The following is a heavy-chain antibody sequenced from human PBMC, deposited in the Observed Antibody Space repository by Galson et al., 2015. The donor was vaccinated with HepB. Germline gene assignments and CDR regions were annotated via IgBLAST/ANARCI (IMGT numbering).Heavy chain of an antibody. D-gene: IGHD5-12*01. CDR1: GGSISSYY. Sequence: ETLSLTCTVSGGSISSYYWSWIRQPPGKGLEWIGYIYYSGSTNYNPSLKSRVTISVDTSKNQFSLKLSSVTAADTAVYYCARTTEYSGYWGSRGPSAFDIWGQGTMVTVSS. J-gene: IGHJ3*02. V-gene: IGHV4-59*01. CDR2: IYYSGST. CDR3: ARTTEYSGYWGSRGPSAFDI.